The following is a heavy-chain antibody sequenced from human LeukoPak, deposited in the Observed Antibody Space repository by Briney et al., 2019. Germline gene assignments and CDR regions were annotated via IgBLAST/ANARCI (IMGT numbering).Heavy chain of an antibody. Sequence: SETLSLTCTVSGGSISIYYWSWIRQPPGKGLEWIGYIYYSGSTNYNPSLKSRVTISVDTSKNQFSLKLSSVTAADTAVYYCARIEWELLGVLDYWGQGTLVTVSS. CDR1: GGSISIYY. V-gene: IGHV4-59*01. CDR2: IYYSGST. J-gene: IGHJ4*02. CDR3: ARIEWELLGVLDY. D-gene: IGHD1-26*01.